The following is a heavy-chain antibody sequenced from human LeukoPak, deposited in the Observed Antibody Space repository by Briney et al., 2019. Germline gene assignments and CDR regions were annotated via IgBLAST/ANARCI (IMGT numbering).Heavy chain of an antibody. J-gene: IGHJ5*02. D-gene: IGHD2-21*02. CDR2: INHSGST. CDR3: ARDVVFCGGDCYFPWFDP. V-gene: IGHV4-34*01. CDR1: GGSFSGYY. Sequence: SETLSLTCAVYGGSFSGYYWSWIRQPPGKGLEWIGEINHSGSTNYNPSLKSRVTISVDTSKNQFSLKLSSVTAADTAVYYCARDVVFCGGDCYFPWFDPWGQGTLVTVSS.